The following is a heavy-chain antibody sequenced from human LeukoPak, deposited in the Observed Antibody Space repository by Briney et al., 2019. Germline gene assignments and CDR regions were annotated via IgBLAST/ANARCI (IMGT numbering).Heavy chain of an antibody. J-gene: IGHJ4*02. V-gene: IGHV7-4-1*02. D-gene: IGHD1-26*01. CDR1: GYTFTSYA. CDR2: INTNTGNP. CDR3: ARERSGSYKYYFDY. Sequence: ASVKVSCKASGYTFTSYAMNWVRQDPGQGLEWMGWINTNTGNPTYAQGFTGRFVFSLDTSVSTAYLQISSLKAEDTAVYYCARERSGSYKYYFDYWGQGTLVTVSS.